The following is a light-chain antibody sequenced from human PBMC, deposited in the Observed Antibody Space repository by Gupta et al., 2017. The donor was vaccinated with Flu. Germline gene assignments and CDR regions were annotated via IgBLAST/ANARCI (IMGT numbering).Light chain of an antibody. J-gene: IGLJ3*02. CDR2: YEN. V-gene: IGLV6-57*01. CDR1: SGSIGSGW. CDR3: PSYGTDNNGV. Sequence: NFMLTQPHSVSESEGKTVTLSCTRSSGSIGSGWVQWYQQRPGSSPPTIIYYENQRLSGVPPRFSCAADSVSTSAFLTTSGQRAEDEAYYYCPSYGTDNNGVFGGGTKLTVL.